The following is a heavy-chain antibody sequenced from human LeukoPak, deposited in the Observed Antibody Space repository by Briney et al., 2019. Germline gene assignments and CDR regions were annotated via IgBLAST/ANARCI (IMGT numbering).Heavy chain of an antibody. CDR3: ARDGQIRFLEWLSPL. Sequence: IPSQTLSLTCTVSGGSISSGSYYWSWIRQPAGKGLEWIGRIYTSGSTNYNPSLKSRVTMSVDTSKNQFSLKLSSVTAADTAVYYCARDGQIRFLEWLSPLWGQGTLVTVSS. V-gene: IGHV4-61*02. CDR1: GGSISSGSYY. CDR2: IYTSGST. J-gene: IGHJ4*02. D-gene: IGHD3-3*01.